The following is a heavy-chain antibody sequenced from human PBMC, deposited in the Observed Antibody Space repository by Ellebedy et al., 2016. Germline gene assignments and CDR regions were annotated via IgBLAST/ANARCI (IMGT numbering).Heavy chain of an antibody. J-gene: IGHJ4*02. D-gene: IGHD3-3*01. Sequence: GESLKISXAASGFTFSSYSLFWVRQAPGKGLEWVAVISYDGSKKYYVDSVKGRFTISRDNTKNTLFLEMSSLRADDAAVYYCARDQNGLVGIFGVTTTWGADYWGQGALVTVSS. CDR3: ARDQNGLVGIFGVTTTWGADY. CDR2: ISYDGSKK. V-gene: IGHV3-30*03. CDR1: GFTFSSYS.